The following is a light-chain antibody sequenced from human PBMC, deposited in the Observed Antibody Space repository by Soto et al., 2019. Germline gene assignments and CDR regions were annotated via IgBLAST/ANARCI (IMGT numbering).Light chain of an antibody. CDR3: QQYGSRT. V-gene: IGKV3-20*01. J-gene: IGKJ1*01. CDR1: QTIASVS. Sequence: EIVLTQSPGTLSLSPGDRATLSCRASQTIASVSLAWYQQKPGQAPRLLIYDASSRAADIPDRFSGRGSGTDFTLTISRLEPGDRAVYFCQQYGSRTFGQGTKVEIK. CDR2: DAS.